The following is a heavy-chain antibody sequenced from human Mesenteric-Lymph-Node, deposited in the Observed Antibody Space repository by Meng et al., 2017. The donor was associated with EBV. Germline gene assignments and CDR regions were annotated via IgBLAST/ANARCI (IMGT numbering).Heavy chain of an antibody. Sequence: QVPLQESGPGLVEPSQTLSLTCAISGDSISSGGYYWSWIRQPPGKGLEWIGYIYYDGSTFYTPSLRSRVTMSVDTSKRQFSLRLRSVTAADTAVYHCARDRGGDHFDYWGQGTLVTVSS. CDR3: ARDRGGDHFDY. CDR1: GDSISSGGYY. V-gene: IGHV4-30-4*01. D-gene: IGHD2-21*01. CDR2: IYYDGST. J-gene: IGHJ4*02.